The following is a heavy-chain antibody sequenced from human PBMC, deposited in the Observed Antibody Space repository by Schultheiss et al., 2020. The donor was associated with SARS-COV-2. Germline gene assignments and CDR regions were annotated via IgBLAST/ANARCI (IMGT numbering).Heavy chain of an antibody. D-gene: IGHD2-2*01. V-gene: IGHV4-59*01. CDR3: ARRYCSSTSCYYYYYMDV. CDR2: IYYSGST. J-gene: IGHJ6*03. CDR1: GGSISSYY. Sequence: SETLSLTCTVSGGSISSYYWSWIRQPPGKGLEWIGYIYYSGSTYYNPSLKSRVTISVDTSKNQFSLKLSSVTAADTAVYYCARRYCSSTSCYYYYYMDVWGTGTTVTVSS.